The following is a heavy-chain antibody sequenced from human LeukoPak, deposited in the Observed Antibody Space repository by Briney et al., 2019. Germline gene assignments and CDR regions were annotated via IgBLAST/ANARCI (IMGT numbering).Heavy chain of an antibody. Sequence: PSETLSLTCTVSGGSISSYYWSWIRQPPGKGLEWIGYINFSGSTKYKSSLKSRVTISVDTSKNQFSLKLSSVTAADTAVYYCARLARYCSSTSCLIGWFDPWGQGTLVTVSS. CDR3: ARLARYCSSTSCLIGWFDP. J-gene: IGHJ5*02. CDR2: INFSGST. V-gene: IGHV4-59*08. CDR1: GGSISSYY. D-gene: IGHD2-2*01.